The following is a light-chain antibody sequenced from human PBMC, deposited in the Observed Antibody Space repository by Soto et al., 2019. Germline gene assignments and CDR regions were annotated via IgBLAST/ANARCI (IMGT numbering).Light chain of an antibody. CDR2: SNN. V-gene: IGLV1-47*02. CDR3: AAWDDRLSDYV. Sequence: QSVLTQPPSASGTPGQRVTISCSGSSSNIGSNYVYWYQQLPGTAPKLLIYSNNQRPSGVPDRVSGSKSGTSASLAISGLRSEDEADYYCAAWDDRLSDYVFGTGTKLTVL. CDR1: SSNIGSNY. J-gene: IGLJ1*01.